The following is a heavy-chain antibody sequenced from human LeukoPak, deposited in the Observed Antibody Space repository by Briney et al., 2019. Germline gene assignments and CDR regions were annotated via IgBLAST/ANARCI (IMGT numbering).Heavy chain of an antibody. CDR1: GDSVSSKSTS. D-gene: IGHD1-26*01. Sequence: SQTLSLTCAISGDSVSSKSTSWNWIRQSPSRGLEWLGRTYSRSKWFNDYAVSVKSRISINPDTSKNQFSLHLTSVTPDDTAVYFCARGTGSLDYWGQGTLVTVSS. V-gene: IGHV6-1*01. CDR2: TYSRSKWFN. CDR3: ARGTGSLDY. J-gene: IGHJ4*02.